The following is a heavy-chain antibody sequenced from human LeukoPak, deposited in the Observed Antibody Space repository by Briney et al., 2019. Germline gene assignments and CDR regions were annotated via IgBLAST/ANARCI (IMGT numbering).Heavy chain of an antibody. CDR2: ISYDGSNK. J-gene: IGHJ6*02. D-gene: IGHD3-9*01. CDR3: ARQYFDWLPANYYYYGMDV. V-gene: IGHV3-30-3*01. Sequence: GGSLRLSCAASGFTFSSYAMHWVRQAPGKGLEWVAVISYDGSNKYYADSVKGRFTISRGNSKNTLYLQMNSLRAEDTAVYYCARQYFDWLPANYYYYGMDVWGQGTTVTVSS. CDR1: GFTFSSYA.